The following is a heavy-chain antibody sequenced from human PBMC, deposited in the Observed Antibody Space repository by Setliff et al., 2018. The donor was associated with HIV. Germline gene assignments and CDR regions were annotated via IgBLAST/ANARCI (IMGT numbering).Heavy chain of an antibody. CDR3: ARGSYDTSDYYTNFYYYYMDV. CDR2: VYYSGST. J-gene: IGHJ6*03. D-gene: IGHD3-22*01. Sequence: SETLSLTCTVSGDPISTYYWSWVRKPPGKGLEWIGYVYYSGSTSYSPSLRGRVTMSVDPSKNQFSLKLNSVTGADTAIYYCARGSYDTSDYYTNFYYYYMDVWGKGTAVTVSS. V-gene: IGHV4-59*01. CDR1: GDPISTYY.